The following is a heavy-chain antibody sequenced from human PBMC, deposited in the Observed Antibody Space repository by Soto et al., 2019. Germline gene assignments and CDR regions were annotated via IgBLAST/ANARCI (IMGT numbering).Heavy chain of an antibody. CDR2: IYYSGST. J-gene: IGHJ6*02. D-gene: IGHD2-2*01. CDR3: ARGGGRVVPRVARVDV. V-gene: IGHV4-59*01. CDR1: GGSISSYY. Sequence: KPSETLSLTCTVSGGSISSYYWSWIRQPPGKGLEWIGYIYYSGSTNYNPSLKSRVTISVDTSKNQFSLKLSSVTAADTAVYYCARGGGRVVPRVARVDVWGQGTTVTVSS.